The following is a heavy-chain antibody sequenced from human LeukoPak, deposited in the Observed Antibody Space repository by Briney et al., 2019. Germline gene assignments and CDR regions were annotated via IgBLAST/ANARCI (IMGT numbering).Heavy chain of an antibody. CDR2: IWYDGSNK. D-gene: IGHD6-19*01. Sequence: GRSLRLSCAASGFTFSSYGMHWVRQAPGNGLEWVAVIWYDGSNKYYADSVKGRFTISRDNSKNTLYLQMNSLRAEDTAVYYCARGGPSSGWSFDYWGQGTLVTVSS. J-gene: IGHJ4*02. V-gene: IGHV3-33*01. CDR1: GFTFSSYG. CDR3: ARGGPSSGWSFDY.